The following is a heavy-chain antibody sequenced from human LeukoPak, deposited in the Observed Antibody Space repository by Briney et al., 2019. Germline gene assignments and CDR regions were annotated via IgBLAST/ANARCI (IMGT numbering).Heavy chain of an antibody. CDR1: XXXFSXYY. CDR3: ARERTVTSPNFDY. CDR2: ISSSGSTI. D-gene: IGHD4-11*01. Sequence: LSCXXSXXXFSXYYMXWIRQAPGKGLEWVSYISSSGSTIYYADSVKGRFTISRDNAKNSLYLQMNSLRAEDTAVYYCARERTVTSPNFDYWGQGTLXTXXS. V-gene: IGHV3-11*01. J-gene: IGHJ4*02.